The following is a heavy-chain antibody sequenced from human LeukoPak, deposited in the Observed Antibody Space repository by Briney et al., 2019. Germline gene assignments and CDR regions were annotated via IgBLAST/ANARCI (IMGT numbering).Heavy chain of an antibody. V-gene: IGHV4-31*03. Sequence: SQTLSLTCTVSGGSISSGGYYWNWIRQHPGKGLEWIGYIYYSGSTYYNPSLKSRVTISVDTSKNQFSLKLSSVTAADTAVYYCARVLDYDSSGYYLAFDIWGQGTMVTVSS. J-gene: IGHJ3*02. CDR2: IYYSGST. CDR1: GGSISSGGYY. D-gene: IGHD3-22*01. CDR3: ARVLDYDSSGYYLAFDI.